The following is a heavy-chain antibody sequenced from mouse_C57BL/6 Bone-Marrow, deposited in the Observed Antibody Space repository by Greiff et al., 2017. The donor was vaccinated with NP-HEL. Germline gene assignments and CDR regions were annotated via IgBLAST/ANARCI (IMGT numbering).Heavy chain of an antibody. V-gene: IGHV1-85*01. J-gene: IGHJ3*01. D-gene: IGHD1-1*01. Sequence: VQLQESGPELVKPGASVKLSCKASGYTFTSYDINWVKQRPGQGLEWIGWIYPRDGSTKYNEKFKGKATLTVDTSPSTAYMELHSLTSEDSAVYFCARGIYYGSSLKFAYWGQGTLVTVSA. CDR2: IYPRDGST. CDR3: ARGIYYGSSLKFAY. CDR1: GYTFTSYD.